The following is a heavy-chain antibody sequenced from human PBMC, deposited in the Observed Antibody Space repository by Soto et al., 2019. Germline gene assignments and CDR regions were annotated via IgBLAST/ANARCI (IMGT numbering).Heavy chain of an antibody. CDR3: ARDRIVATIWYYYYGMDV. CDR2: ISSSSSYI. D-gene: IGHD5-12*01. CDR1: GFTFSSYS. Sequence: EVQLVESGGGLVKPGGSLRLSCAASGFTFSSYSMNWVRQAPGKGLEWVSSISSSSSYIYYADSVKGRFTISRDNAKNSLYLQMNSLRAEDTAVYYCARDRIVATIWYYYYGMDVWGQGTTVIVSS. V-gene: IGHV3-21*01. J-gene: IGHJ6*02.